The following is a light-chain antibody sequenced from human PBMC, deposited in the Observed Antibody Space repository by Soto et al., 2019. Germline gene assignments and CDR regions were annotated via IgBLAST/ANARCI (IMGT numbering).Light chain of an antibody. Sequence: DIQMTQSPSSLSASVGDRVTITCQASHDISNYLNWYQQKPGEAPRLLIYDASNLETGVPSRFSGSGSGTDFTCTITSLQPEDTATYYCQQYGNLRSITFGQGTRLEI. CDR3: QQYGNLRSIT. CDR2: DAS. V-gene: IGKV1-33*01. J-gene: IGKJ5*01. CDR1: HDISNY.